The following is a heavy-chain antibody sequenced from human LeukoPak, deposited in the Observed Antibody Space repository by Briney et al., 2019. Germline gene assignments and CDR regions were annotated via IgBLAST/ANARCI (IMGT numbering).Heavy chain of an antibody. CDR1: GFTFSSYA. CDR2: ISGSGGST. J-gene: IGHJ4*02. D-gene: IGHD6-13*01. CDR3: AKDLHLTSRWYLGGLDY. V-gene: IGHV3-23*01. Sequence: PGGSLRLSCAASGFTFSSYAMSWVRQAPGKGLEWVSAISGSGGSTYYADSVKGRFTISRENSKNTLYLQMNSLRAEDTAVYYCAKDLHLTSRWYLGGLDYWGQGTLVTVSS.